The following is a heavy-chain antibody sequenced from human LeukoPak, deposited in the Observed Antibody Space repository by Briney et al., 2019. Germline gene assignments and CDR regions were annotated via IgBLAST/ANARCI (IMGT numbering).Heavy chain of an antibody. J-gene: IGHJ4*02. Sequence: GGSLRLSCAASGFTFSSYWMSWVRQAPGKGLEWVSSISSSSSYIYYADSVKGRFTISRDNAKNSLYLQMNSLRAEDTAVYYCAARAPFDYWGQGTLVTVSS. CDR1: GFTFSSYW. CDR3: AARAPFDY. V-gene: IGHV3-21*01. CDR2: ISSSSSYI.